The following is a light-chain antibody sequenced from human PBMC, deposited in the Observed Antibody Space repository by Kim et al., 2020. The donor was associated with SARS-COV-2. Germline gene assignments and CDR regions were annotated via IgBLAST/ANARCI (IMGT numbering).Light chain of an antibody. CDR2: STN. Sequence: PGGTVNPTCASSTGAVTSGYYPNWFQQKPGQAPRALIYSTNNKHSWTPARFSGSLLGGKAVLTLSGVQPDDEAEYYCLLYYGNALVFGGGTQLTVL. J-gene: IGLJ3*02. CDR3: LLYYGNALV. V-gene: IGLV7-43*01. CDR1: TGAVTSGYY.